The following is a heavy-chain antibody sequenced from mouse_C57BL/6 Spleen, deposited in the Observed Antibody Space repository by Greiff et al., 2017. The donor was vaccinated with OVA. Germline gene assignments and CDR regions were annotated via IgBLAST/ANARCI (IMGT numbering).Heavy chain of an antibody. J-gene: IGHJ3*01. Sequence: QVQLQQPGAELVKPGASVKLSCKASGYTFTSYWMQWVKQRPGQGLEWIGEIDPSDSYTNYNQKFKGKATLTVDTSSNTAYMQLSSLTTEDSAIYYCASGLGPFAYWGQGTLVTVSA. CDR3: ASGLGPFAY. D-gene: IGHD3-1*01. CDR1: GYTFTSYW. V-gene: IGHV1-50*01. CDR2: IDPSDSYT.